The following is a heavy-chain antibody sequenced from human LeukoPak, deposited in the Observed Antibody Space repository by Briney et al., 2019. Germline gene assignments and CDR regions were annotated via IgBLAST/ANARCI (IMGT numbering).Heavy chain of an antibody. CDR1: GYTFTSYG. CDR3: ATSRGGEWELHWFDP. V-gene: IGHV1-18*01. D-gene: IGHD1-26*01. J-gene: IGHJ5*02. CDR2: ISAYNGNT. Sequence: GASVKVSCKASGYTFTSYGISWVRQAPGQGLEWMGWISAYNGNTNYAQKLQGRVTMTTDTSTSTAYMELRSLRPDDTAVYYCATSRGGEWELHWFDPWGQGTLVTVSS.